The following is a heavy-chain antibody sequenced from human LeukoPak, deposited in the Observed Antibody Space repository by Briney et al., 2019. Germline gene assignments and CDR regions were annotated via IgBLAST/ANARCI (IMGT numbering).Heavy chain of an antibody. CDR2: MNPNRGHT. Sequence: ATVKVSCKASGYTFTSYDINWVRQAPGQGLEWMGWMNPNRGHTGYAQKFQGRVTMTRNTSISTAYMELSSLRSEDTAVYYCARRRRDYGGKPLSYWGQGTLVTVSS. J-gene: IGHJ4*02. CDR1: GYTFTSYD. V-gene: IGHV1-8*01. D-gene: IGHD4-23*01. CDR3: ARRRRDYGGKPLSY.